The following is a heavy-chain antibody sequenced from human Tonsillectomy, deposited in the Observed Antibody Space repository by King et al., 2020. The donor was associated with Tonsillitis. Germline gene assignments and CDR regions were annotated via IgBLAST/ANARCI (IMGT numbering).Heavy chain of an antibody. J-gene: IGHJ3*02. Sequence: VQLQESGPGLVKPSETLSLTCTVSGGSISSFYWSWIRQPPGKGLEWIGYYYYSGSTNYSPSLKSRVTISVDTSKNQFSLKLNSVTAADSAVYYCARGLSMITFGGVISIDAFDIWGQGTMVTVSS. CDR2: YYYSGST. CDR1: GGSISSFY. V-gene: IGHV4-59*01. D-gene: IGHD3-16*02. CDR3: ARGLSMITFGGVISIDAFDI.